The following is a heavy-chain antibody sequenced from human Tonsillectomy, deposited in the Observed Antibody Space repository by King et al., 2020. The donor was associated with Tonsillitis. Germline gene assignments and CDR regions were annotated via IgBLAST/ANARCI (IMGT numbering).Heavy chain of an antibody. Sequence: QLQESGPGLVKPSETLSLTCTVSGGSISSYYWSWLRQPPGKGLECIGYIYYSGSTNYNPSLKSRVTISADTSKNQFSLKLRSVTAADTAVYYCARGAAGGWAAYYYYIDVWGKGTTVTVSS. CDR3: ARGAAGGWAAYYYYIDV. V-gene: IGHV4-59*01. CDR1: GGSISSYY. D-gene: IGHD6-19*01. CDR2: IYYSGST. J-gene: IGHJ6*03.